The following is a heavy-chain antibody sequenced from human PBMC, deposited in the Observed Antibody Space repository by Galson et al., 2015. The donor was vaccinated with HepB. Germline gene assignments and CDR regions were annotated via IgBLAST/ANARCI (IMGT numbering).Heavy chain of an antibody. CDR3: ARGGKGIAAMGAYFDY. V-gene: IGHV1-2*04. Sequence: SVKVSCKASGYTFTGYYTHWVRQAPGQGLEWMGWINPNSGGTNYAQKFQGWVTMTRDTSISTAYMELSRLRSDDTAVYYCARGGKGIAAMGAYFDYWGQGTLVTVSS. CDR2: INPNSGGT. CDR1: GYTFTGYY. D-gene: IGHD6-13*01. J-gene: IGHJ4*02.